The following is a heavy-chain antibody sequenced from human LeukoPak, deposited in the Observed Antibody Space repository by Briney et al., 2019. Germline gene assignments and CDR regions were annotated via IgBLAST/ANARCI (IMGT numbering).Heavy chain of an antibody. Sequence: PSQTLSLTCTVSGGSISSGGYYWSWIRQHPGKGLEWIGYIYYSGSTYYNPSLKSRVTISVDTSKNQFSLKLSSVTDADTAVYYWPSGSTEGYSYVYRGVPFENWGQGPRVTVSS. V-gene: IGHV4-31*03. CDR2: IYYSGST. CDR3: PSGSTEGYSYVYRGVPFEN. CDR1: GGSISSGGYY. J-gene: IGHJ4*02. D-gene: IGHD5-18*01.